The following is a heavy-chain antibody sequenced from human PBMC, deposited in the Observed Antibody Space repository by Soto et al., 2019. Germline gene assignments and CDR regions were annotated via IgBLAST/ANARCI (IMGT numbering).Heavy chain of an antibody. V-gene: IGHV3-48*04. CDR2: ISSSSSTI. CDR3: ARDHQPRGWYYDSSGCFEY. CDR1: GFTFSNSG. D-gene: IGHD3-22*01. J-gene: IGHJ4*02. Sequence: PGGSLRLSCAASGFTFSNSGMNWVRQAPGKGLEWVSYISSSSSTIRYADSVKGRFTISRDNAKSSLYLQMNSLRAEDTAVYYCARDHQPRGWYYDSSGCFEYWGQGTQVTVSS.